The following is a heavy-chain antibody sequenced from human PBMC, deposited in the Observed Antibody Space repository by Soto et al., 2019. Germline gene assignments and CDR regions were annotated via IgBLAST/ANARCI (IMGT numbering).Heavy chain of an antibody. CDR1: RYTFTSHG. Sequence: QIQLVQSGGDVKTPGASVKVSCTTSRYTFTSHGIAWVRQAPGQGLEWMGWISTFNGKTDYAQKSKGRVTMIAETITSTVRMQLGSLGSDDTAVYYCARLLTEGATFREDAFDLWGPGTKVTVSS. CDR3: ARLLTEGATFREDAFDL. CDR2: ISTFNGKT. J-gene: IGHJ3*01. V-gene: IGHV1-18*01. D-gene: IGHD3-9*01.